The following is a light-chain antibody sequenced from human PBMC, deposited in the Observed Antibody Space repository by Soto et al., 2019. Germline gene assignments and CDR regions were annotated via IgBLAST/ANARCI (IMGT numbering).Light chain of an antibody. CDR3: SSYRTGSTMV. CDR2: DVS. Sequence: QSALTQPASVSGSPGQSITISCTGTSSDVGGYDYVSWYQQHPGKAPKLMVYDVSHRPSGVSNRFSGSKSVNTASLTISGLQTEDEAHYYCSSYRTGSTMVFGGGTKLTVL. CDR1: SSDVGGYDY. V-gene: IGLV2-14*03. J-gene: IGLJ2*01.